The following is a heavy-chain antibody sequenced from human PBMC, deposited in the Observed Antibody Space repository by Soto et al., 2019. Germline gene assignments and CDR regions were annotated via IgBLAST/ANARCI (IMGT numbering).Heavy chain of an antibody. D-gene: IGHD2-2*01. Sequence: SETLSLTCTVSGGSISSGDYYWSWIRQPPGKGLEWIGYIYYSGSTYYNPSLKSRVTISVDTSKKQFSLKLSSVTAADTAVYYCARDLHCSTTTCPSEPWGQGTLVTVS. CDR2: IYYSGST. CDR1: GGSISSGDYY. CDR3: ARDLHCSTTTCPSEP. J-gene: IGHJ5*02. V-gene: IGHV4-30-4*01.